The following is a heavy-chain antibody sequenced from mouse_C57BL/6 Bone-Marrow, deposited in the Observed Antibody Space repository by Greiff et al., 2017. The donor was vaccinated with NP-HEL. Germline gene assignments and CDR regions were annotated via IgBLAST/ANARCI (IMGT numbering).Heavy chain of an antibody. Sequence: VQLQQSGAELVRPGTSVKVSCKASGYAFTNYLIEWVKQRPGQGLEWIGVINPGSGGTKYNEKFKGKATLTADKSSSTAYMQLSSLTSEDSAVYFCAKLGRVGYFDYWGQGTTLTVSS. V-gene: IGHV1-54*01. J-gene: IGHJ2*01. CDR3: AKLGRVGYFDY. CDR1: GYAFTNYL. CDR2: INPGSGGT. D-gene: IGHD4-1*01.